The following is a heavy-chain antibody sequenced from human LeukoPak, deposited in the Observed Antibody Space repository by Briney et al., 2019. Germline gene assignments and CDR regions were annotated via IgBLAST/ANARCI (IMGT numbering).Heavy chain of an antibody. J-gene: IGHJ4*02. CDR1: GFTFSDYY. Sequence: GGSLRLSCAASGFTFSDYYMSWIRQAPGKGLEWVSYISSSGSTIYYADSVKGRFTISRDNAKNSLYLQMNSLRAEDTAVYYCARHGDQWLPHEAYFDYWGQGTLVTVSS. V-gene: IGHV3-11*01. CDR3: ARHGDQWLPHEAYFDY. D-gene: IGHD6-19*01. CDR2: ISSSGSTI.